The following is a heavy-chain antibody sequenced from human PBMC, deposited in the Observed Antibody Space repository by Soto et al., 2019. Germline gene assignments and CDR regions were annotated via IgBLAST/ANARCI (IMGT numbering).Heavy chain of an antibody. D-gene: IGHD2-15*01. Sequence: ASVKVSCQTSGYSFTSYGISWVRQAPGQGLEWMGWINPNSGGTNYAQKFQGWVTMTRDTSISTAYMELSRLRSDDTAVYYCAREGPIVVVVAATLTDAFDIWGQGTMVTVSS. CDR2: INPNSGGT. CDR3: AREGPIVVVVAATLTDAFDI. CDR1: GYSFTSYG. J-gene: IGHJ3*02. V-gene: IGHV1-2*04.